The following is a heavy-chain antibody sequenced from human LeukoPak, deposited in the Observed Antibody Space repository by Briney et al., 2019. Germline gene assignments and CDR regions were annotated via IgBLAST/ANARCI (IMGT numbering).Heavy chain of an antibody. V-gene: IGHV3-23*01. D-gene: IGHD1-1*01. J-gene: IGHJ4*02. Sequence: GGSLRLSCAASGFTFSSYVMSWVRQAPGKGLEWVSGISGSGGTTFYADSVKGRFTISRDNSKNTLYVQMNSLRAEDTAIYYCAKGTTCQTCDYWGQGTLVTVSS. CDR2: ISGSGGTT. CDR3: AKGTTCQTCDY. CDR1: GFTFSSYV.